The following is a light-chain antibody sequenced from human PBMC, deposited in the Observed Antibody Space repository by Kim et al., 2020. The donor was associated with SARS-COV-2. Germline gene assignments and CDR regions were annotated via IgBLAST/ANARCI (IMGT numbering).Light chain of an antibody. J-gene: IGLJ3*02. CDR3: QSYDNTEWV. CDR2: EHS. CDR1: KGSIARNY. Sequence: GKTVTSSCTRSKGSIARNYVQWFQQRPASAPTTVIYEHSHRPSGVPERFSGSIDRASNSASLTISGLKTEDEADYYCQSYDNTEWVLGGGTQLTVL. V-gene: IGLV6-57*03.